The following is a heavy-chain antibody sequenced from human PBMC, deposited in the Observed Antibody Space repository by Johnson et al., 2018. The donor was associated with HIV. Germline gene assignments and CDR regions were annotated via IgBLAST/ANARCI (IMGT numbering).Heavy chain of an antibody. Sequence: VQLVESGGGLVQPGGSLRLSCAASGFTVSINYMSWVRQAPGKGLEWVSVIYSGGSTYYADSVKGRFTISRDNSKNTLNLQMNGLRAEDTAVYHCARDRASSSTSDAFDIWGQGTMVTVSS. J-gene: IGHJ3*02. D-gene: IGHD6-6*01. CDR3: ARDRASSSTSDAFDI. CDR1: GFTVSINY. V-gene: IGHV3-66*02. CDR2: IYSGGST.